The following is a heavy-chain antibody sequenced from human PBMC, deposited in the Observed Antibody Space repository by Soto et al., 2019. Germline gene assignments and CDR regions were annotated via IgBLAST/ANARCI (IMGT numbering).Heavy chain of an antibody. CDR1: GGSINSGDYS. D-gene: IGHD1-26*01. CDR3: ARRYGSAIDY. J-gene: IGHJ4*02. Sequence: LSLTCTVAGGSINSGDYSWTWIRQPPGKGLEWIGYIYYSGSTYYNPSLKSRVTISVDTSKNQFSLKLSSVTAADTAVYYCARRYGSAIDYWGQGTLVTVSS. CDR2: IYYSGST. V-gene: IGHV4-30-2*03.